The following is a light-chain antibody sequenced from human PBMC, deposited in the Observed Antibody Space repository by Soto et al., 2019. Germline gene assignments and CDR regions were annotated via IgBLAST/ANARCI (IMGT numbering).Light chain of an antibody. CDR2: GAS. CDR3: QQYGSSSYT. V-gene: IGKV3-20*01. CDR1: QSVSSTY. Sequence: EIVLTQSPCTLSLSPGERATLSCRASQSVSSTYLAWYQQNPGQAPRLLIYGASSRATGIPDRFSGSGSGTDFTLTISRLEPEDFAVYFCQQYGSSSYTFGQGTKLEIE. J-gene: IGKJ2*01.